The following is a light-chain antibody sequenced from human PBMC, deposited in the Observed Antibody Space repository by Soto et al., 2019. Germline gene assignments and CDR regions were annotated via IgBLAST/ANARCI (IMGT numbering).Light chain of an antibody. CDR3: QQYDNWPRT. CDR1: QSVTSN. J-gene: IGKJ1*01. CDR2: GAS. V-gene: IGKV3-15*01. Sequence: EIVMTQSPATLSVSPGERATLSCRASQSVTSNLAWYQQKPGQAPRLLIYGASTRATGFPARFSGSGSGTEFTLTISSLQSEDFAVYYCQQYDNWPRTFGPGTKVEIK.